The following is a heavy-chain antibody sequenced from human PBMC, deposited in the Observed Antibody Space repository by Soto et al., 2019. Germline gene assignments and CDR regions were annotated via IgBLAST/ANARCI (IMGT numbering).Heavy chain of an antibody. J-gene: IGHJ3*01. V-gene: IGHV3-23*01. CDR3: AKGTLVKPPGTRAFDV. Sequence: EVQLLESGGGLVQPGGSLRLSCAASGFTFSNYAMSWVRQAPGMGLEWVSTLGVRSTYYADSVKGRFTISRDNSNNALYLQMNSLRVGDTAVYYRAKGTLVKPPGTRAFDVWGQGTMVIVSS. CDR1: GFTFSNYA. CDR2: LGVRST. D-gene: IGHD6-13*01.